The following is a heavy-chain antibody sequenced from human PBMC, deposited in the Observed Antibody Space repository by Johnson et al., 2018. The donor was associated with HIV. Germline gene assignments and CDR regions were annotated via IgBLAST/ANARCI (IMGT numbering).Heavy chain of an antibody. Sequence: VQLVESGGGLVQPGGSLRLSCAASGFTFSSYDMHWVRQATGKGLEWVSAISGSGGSTYYADSVKGRFTISRDNSKNTLYLQMNSLRAEDTAVYYCAKAVTGEGSFDIWGQGTIVTVSS. CDR1: GFTFSSYD. CDR3: AKAVTGEGSFDI. J-gene: IGHJ3*02. V-gene: IGHV3-23*04. CDR2: ISGSGGST. D-gene: IGHD7-27*01.